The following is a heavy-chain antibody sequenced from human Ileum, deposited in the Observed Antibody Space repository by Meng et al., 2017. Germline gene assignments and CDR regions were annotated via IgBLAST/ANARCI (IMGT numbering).Heavy chain of an antibody. CDR1: GDSFTEYY. D-gene: IGHD1-26*01. J-gene: IGHJ4*02. Sequence: QLQLMQWGAGMLKPSETLSLTCNVYGDSFTEYYWNWIRQPPGKGLEWIGEIHYNGSTNYTPALESRVTISEDTSQKQFSLRLSSVTAADTAVYYCARRSRGGSYLGWGQGTLVTVSS. CDR3: ARRSRGGSYLG. V-gene: IGHV4-34*01. CDR2: IHYNGST.